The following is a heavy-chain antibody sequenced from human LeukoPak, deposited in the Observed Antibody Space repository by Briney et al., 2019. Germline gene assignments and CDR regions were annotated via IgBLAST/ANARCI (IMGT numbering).Heavy chain of an antibody. V-gene: IGHV3-66*01. CDR2: IYTSGTT. J-gene: IGHJ6*02. CDR3: ARGRLEATGIREGMDV. CDR1: GFTVSSKY. D-gene: IGHD6-13*01. Sequence: PGGSLRLSCAASGFTVSSKYMSWVRQAPGKGLEWVSVIYTSGTTLYADSVKGRFTISRDNSKNTVYLQMNSLRVEDTAVYYCARGRLEATGIREGMDVWGQGTTVTVSS.